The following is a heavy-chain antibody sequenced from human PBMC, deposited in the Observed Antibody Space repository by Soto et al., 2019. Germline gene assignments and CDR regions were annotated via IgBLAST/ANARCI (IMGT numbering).Heavy chain of an antibody. Sequence: EVQLVESGGGLVQPGGSPRLSCAVSGFTFSSFWMHWVRQAPGEGLVWVSRINTDGSSTSYADSVKGRFTISRDNAKNTLYLQMNSLRVEDTAMYYCAKRGVDTFRLSYCGLGTLVTVSS. D-gene: IGHD3-10*01. V-gene: IGHV3-74*01. CDR1: GFTFSSFW. J-gene: IGHJ4*02. CDR3: AKRGVDTFRLSY. CDR2: INTDGSST.